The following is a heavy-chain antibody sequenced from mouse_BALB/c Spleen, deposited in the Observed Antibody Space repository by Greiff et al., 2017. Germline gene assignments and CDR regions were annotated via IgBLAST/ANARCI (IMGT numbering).Heavy chain of an antibody. Sequence: EVMLVESGGGLVQPGGSLKLSCAASGFTFSSYTMSWVRQTPEKRLEWVATISSGGSYTYYPDSVKGRFTISRDNAKNTLYLQMSSLKSEDTAMYYCTREGNPYAMDYWGQGTSVTVSS. CDR3: TREGNPYAMDY. J-gene: IGHJ4*01. CDR1: GFTFSSYT. D-gene: IGHD2-1*01. CDR2: ISSGGSYT. V-gene: IGHV5-6-4*01.